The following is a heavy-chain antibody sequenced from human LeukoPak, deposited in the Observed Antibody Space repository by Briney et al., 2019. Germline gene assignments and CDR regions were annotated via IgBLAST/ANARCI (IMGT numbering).Heavy chain of an antibody. CDR1: GFTFSSYG. D-gene: IGHD6-13*01. CDR3: ARGAGYSSSWFDY. CDR2: IWYDGSNK. Sequence: GGSLRLSCAVSGFTFSSYGMHWVRQAPGKGLEWVAVIWYDGSNKYYADSVKGRFTISRDNSKNTLYLQMNSLRAEDTAVYYCARGAGYSSSWFDYWGQGTLVTVSS. J-gene: IGHJ4*02. V-gene: IGHV3-33*01.